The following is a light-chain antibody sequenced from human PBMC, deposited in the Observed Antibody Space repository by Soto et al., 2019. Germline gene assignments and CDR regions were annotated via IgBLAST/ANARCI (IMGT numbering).Light chain of an antibody. CDR3: QSYDSSLSGSYV. Sequence: QSVLTQPASVCGAPGQRVTISCTGSSSNIGAGYDVHWYQQLPGTAPKLLIYGNSNRPSGVPDRFSGSKSGTSASLAITGLQAEDEADYYCQSYDSSLSGSYVFGTGTKVTVL. CDR1: SSNIGAGYD. J-gene: IGLJ1*01. V-gene: IGLV1-40*01. CDR2: GNS.